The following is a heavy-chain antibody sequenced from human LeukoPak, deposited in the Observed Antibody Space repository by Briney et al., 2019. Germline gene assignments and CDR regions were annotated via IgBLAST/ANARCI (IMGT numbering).Heavy chain of an antibody. CDR3: AKDRAPIAAAGFDY. Sequence: GGSLRLSCAASGFTFDDYAMHWVRQAPGKGLEWVSGISWNSGSIGYADSVKGRFTISRDNAKNSLYLQMNSLRAEGTALYYCAKDRAPIAAAGFDYWGQGTLVTVSS. D-gene: IGHD6-13*01. J-gene: IGHJ4*02. CDR1: GFTFDDYA. V-gene: IGHV3-9*01. CDR2: ISWNSGSI.